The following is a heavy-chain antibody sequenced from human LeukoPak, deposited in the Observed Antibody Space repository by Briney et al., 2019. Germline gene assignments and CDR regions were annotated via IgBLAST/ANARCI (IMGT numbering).Heavy chain of an antibody. V-gene: IGHV4-38-2*02. CDR3: ARGTSITMVRGSPPHLDV. J-gene: IGHJ6*04. Sequence: TPSETLSLTCTVSGYSISSGSCWGWIRQPPGEELDWIGSIYHSGSTNYDPYLKRRVTISVDTSKNQFSLKLSSVTAADTAVYYCARGTSITMVRGSPPHLDVWGKGTTVTVSS. CDR1: GYSISSGSC. CDR2: IYHSGST. D-gene: IGHD3-10*01.